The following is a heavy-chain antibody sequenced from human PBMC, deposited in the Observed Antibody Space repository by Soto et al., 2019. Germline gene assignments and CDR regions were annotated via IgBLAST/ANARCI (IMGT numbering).Heavy chain of an antibody. Sequence: SETLSLTCTVSGGSISSSSYYWGWIRQPPGKGLEWIGSIYYSGSTYYNPSLKSRVTISVDTSKNQFSLKLSSVTAANTAVYYCARTNYDFWSALTGYDGMDAWGQGTTVTVS. CDR2: IYYSGST. V-gene: IGHV4-39*01. CDR1: GGSISSSSYY. CDR3: ARTNYDFWSALTGYDGMDA. D-gene: IGHD3-3*01. J-gene: IGHJ6*02.